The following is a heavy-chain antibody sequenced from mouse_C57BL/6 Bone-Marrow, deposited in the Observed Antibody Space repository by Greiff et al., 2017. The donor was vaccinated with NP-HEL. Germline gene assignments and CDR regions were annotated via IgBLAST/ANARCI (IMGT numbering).Heavy chain of an antibody. CDR2: SYPGDGDT. J-gene: IGHJ3*01. V-gene: IGHV1-82*01. Sequence: QVQLQQSGPELVKPGASVKISCKASGYAFSSSWMNWVKQRPGKGLEWIGRSYPGDGDTNYNGKFKGKATLTADKSSSTAYMQLSSLTSEDSAVYFCARGGLRFPWFAYWGQGTLVTVSA. CDR1: GYAFSSSW. CDR3: ARGGLRFPWFAY.